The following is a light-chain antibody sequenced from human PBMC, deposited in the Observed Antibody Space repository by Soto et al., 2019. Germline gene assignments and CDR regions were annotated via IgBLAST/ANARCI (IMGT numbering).Light chain of an antibody. Sequence: DIQLPQSRYSLSASVGDRVTITCRASQTMSIYLNWYQQRPGKAPKLLIYAASSLQNGVPARFSGSGAGTEFSLTIISLQPEDFATYFCQQTYSPRWTFGQGNKVGI. V-gene: IGKV1-39*01. CDR2: AAS. CDR1: QTMSIY. CDR3: QQTYSPRWT. J-gene: IGKJ1*01.